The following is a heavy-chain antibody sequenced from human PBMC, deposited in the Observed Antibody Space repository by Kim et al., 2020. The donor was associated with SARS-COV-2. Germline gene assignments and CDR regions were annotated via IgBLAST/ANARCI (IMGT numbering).Heavy chain of an antibody. Sequence: GESLKISCKGSGYSFTSYWISSVRQMPGKGLEWMGRIDPSASYTNYSPSFQGHLTISADKSISTAYLQWSSLKASDTAMYYCARHRSSSWLKTEDDWGQGTLVTVSS. J-gene: IGHJ4*02. V-gene: IGHV5-10-1*01. CDR3: ARHRSSSWLKTEDD. CDR2: IDPSASYT. D-gene: IGHD6-13*01. CDR1: GYSFTSYW.